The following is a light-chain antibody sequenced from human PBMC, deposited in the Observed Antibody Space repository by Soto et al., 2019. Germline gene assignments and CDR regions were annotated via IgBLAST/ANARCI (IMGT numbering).Light chain of an antibody. CDR3: QHYGGMWT. J-gene: IGKJ1*01. CDR2: DAS. Sequence: DIQMTQSPSTLSASVGDRVTITCRASQSITNRLAWYQQKPGKAPKVLIYDASNLEYGVPSRFSGSGFGTEFIFTISSLQPDDFAAYYYQHYGGMWTFGQGTRVEMK. V-gene: IGKV1-5*01. CDR1: QSITNR.